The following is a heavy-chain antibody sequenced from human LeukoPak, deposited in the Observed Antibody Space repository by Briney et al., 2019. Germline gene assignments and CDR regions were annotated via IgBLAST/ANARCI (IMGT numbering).Heavy chain of an antibody. CDR2: IYYSGST. D-gene: IGHD5-18*01. CDR1: DNSISSGNYY. CDR3: ARVGNVDTAMVTGWDYYYYMDV. Sequence: SQTLSLTCTVSDNSISSGNYYWTWIRQPAGKGLEWIGYIYYSGSTNYNPSLKSRVTISVDTSKNQFSLKLSSVTAADTAVYYCARVGNVDTAMVTGWDYYYYMDVWGKGTTVTVSS. V-gene: IGHV4-61*10. J-gene: IGHJ6*03.